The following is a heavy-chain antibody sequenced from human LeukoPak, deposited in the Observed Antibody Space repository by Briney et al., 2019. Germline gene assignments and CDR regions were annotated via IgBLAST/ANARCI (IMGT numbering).Heavy chain of an antibody. J-gene: IGHJ4*02. CDR3: ARVLISCSSTSCRNFDY. CDR2: IYYSGST. D-gene: IGHD2-2*01. V-gene: IGHV4-30-4*08. Sequence: SETLSLTRTVSGGSISSGDYYWSWIRQPPGKGLEWIGYIYYSGSTYYNPSLKSRVTISVDTSKNQFSLKLSSVTAADTAVYYCARVLISCSSTSCRNFDYWGQGTLVTVSS. CDR1: GGSISSGDYY.